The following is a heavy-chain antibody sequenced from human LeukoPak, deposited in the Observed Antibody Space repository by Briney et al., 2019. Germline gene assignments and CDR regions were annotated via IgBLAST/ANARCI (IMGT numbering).Heavy chain of an antibody. J-gene: IGHJ6*04. Sequence: GGSLRLSCAASRFSFSSYWMTWVRQAPGKGLEWVANLNQNGNEKYYEDSVRGRFTIFRDNARNSLYLQMDNLRVEDTGVYYCAELGITMIGGVWGKGTTVTISS. CDR1: RFSFSSYW. V-gene: IGHV3-7*01. D-gene: IGHD3-10*02. CDR2: LNQNGNEK. CDR3: AELGITMIGGV.